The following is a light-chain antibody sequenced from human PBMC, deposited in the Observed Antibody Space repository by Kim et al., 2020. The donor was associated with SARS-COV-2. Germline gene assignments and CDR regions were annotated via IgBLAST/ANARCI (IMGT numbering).Light chain of an antibody. V-gene: IGLV3-19*01. CDR2: GKN. CDR3: NSRDSSGNHVV. J-gene: IGLJ2*01. Sequence: ALGQTVRITCQGDSLRSYYASWYQQKPGQAPVLVIYGKNNRPSGIPDRFSGSSSGDTASLTITGAQAEDEADYYCNSRDSSGNHVVFGGGTQLTVL. CDR1: SLRSYY.